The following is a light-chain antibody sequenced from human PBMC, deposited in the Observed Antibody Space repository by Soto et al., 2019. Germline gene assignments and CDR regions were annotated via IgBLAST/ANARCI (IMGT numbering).Light chain of an antibody. CDR3: AAWNDSPKGVV. J-gene: IGLJ2*01. CDR1: SSNIGSNT. Sequence: QSVLTQPPSASGTPGQTVTISCSGGSSNIGSNTVNWYQQVPGAAPKLVIYSNNQRLSGVPDRFSGSKSGTSASLAISGLQSEDEAEYFCAAWNDSPKGVVFGGGTKLTVL. V-gene: IGLV1-44*01. CDR2: SNN.